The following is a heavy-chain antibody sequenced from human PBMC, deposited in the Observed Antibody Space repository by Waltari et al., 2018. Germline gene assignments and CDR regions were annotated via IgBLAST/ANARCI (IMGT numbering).Heavy chain of an antibody. D-gene: IGHD3-22*01. CDR1: GYTFTSYD. CDR3: ARRQDNSGSLYYFDY. Sequence: QVQLVQSGAEVKKPGASVKVSCKPSGYTFTSYDINWVRQATGQGLEWMGLMNPNSGNTGYAQKFQGRVTSTRNPSISAAYMELTNLRSEDTAVYYCARRQDNSGSLYYFDYWGQGTLVTVSS. V-gene: IGHV1-8*01. CDR2: MNPNSGNT. J-gene: IGHJ4*02.